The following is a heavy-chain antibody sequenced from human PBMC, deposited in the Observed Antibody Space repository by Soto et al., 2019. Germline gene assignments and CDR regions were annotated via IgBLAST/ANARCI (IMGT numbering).Heavy chain of an antibody. J-gene: IGHJ4*02. CDR3: ARADRVDFWSVDY. D-gene: IGHD3-3*01. CDR1: GFTFSSYA. V-gene: IGHV3-30-3*01. CDR2: ISYDGSNK. Sequence: PGGSLRLSCAASGFTFSSYAMHWVRQAPGKGLEWVAVISYDGSNKYYADSVKGRFTISRDNSKNTLYLQMNSLRAEDTAVYYCARADRVDFWSVDYWGQGTLVTVSS.